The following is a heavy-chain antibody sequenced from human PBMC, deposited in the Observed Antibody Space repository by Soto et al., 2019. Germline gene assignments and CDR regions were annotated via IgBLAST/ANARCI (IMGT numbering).Heavy chain of an antibody. CDR3: ARSWDYGGNSHYFDY. CDR2: IYYSGST. J-gene: IGHJ4*02. D-gene: IGHD4-17*01. V-gene: IGHV4-59*01. Sequence: SVPMSLTSSVCGGYISRYDWSWIRQTTGKGLEWIGYIYYSGSTNYNPSLKSRVTISVDTSKNQFSLKLSSVTAADTAVYYCARSWDYGGNSHYFDYWGQGTLVTVSS. CDR1: GGYISRYD.